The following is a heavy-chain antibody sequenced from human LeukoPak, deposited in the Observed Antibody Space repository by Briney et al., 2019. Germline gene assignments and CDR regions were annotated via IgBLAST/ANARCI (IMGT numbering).Heavy chain of an antibody. CDR1: GGSISSSSYY. V-gene: IGHV4-39*07. D-gene: IGHD5-18*01. J-gene: IGHJ4*02. CDR2: IYYSGST. Sequence: SETLSLTCTVSGGSISSSSYYWGWIRQPPGKGLEWIGSIYYSGSTYYNPSLKSRVTISVDTSKNQFSLKLSSVTAADTAVYYCASTGYSYTDYWGQGTLVTVSS. CDR3: ASTGYSYTDY.